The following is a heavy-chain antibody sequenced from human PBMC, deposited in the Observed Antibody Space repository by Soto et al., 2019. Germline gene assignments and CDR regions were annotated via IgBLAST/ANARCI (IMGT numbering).Heavy chain of an antibody. V-gene: IGHV3-33*01. CDR1: GFTFSSYG. D-gene: IGHD2-2*01. CDR2: IWYDGSYK. Sequence: GGSLRLSCVASGFTFSSYGMHWVRQAPGKGLEWVAVIWYDGSYKYYGDSVKGRFTISRDNSKNTVYLQMNSLRVEDTAVYYCARDLNGPHPVLDYWGQGTLVTVSS. CDR3: ARDLNGPHPVLDY. J-gene: IGHJ4*02.